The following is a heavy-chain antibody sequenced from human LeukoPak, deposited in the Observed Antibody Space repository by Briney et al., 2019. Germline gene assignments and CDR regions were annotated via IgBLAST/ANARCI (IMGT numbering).Heavy chain of an antibody. CDR2: IYPGDSDT. CDR1: GYRFPSYW. Sequence: GESLKISCEGSGYRFPSYWIAWVRQMPGKGLEWMGNIYPGDSDTRYSPSFQGQFTISADKSISTAYLQWTSLKASHTAIYCCARPMVRGAVGAFDIWGQGTMVTVSS. V-gene: IGHV5-51*01. CDR3: ARPMVRGAVGAFDI. D-gene: IGHD3-10*01. J-gene: IGHJ3*02.